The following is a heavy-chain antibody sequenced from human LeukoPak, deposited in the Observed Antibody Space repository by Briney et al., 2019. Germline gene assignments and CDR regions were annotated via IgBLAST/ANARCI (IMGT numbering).Heavy chain of an antibody. CDR2: ISSSSSTI. D-gene: IGHD2-8*01. CDR1: GFTFSSYS. CDR3: ARDQSLRVYYYYYGMDV. J-gene: IGHJ6*02. Sequence: PGGSLRLSCAASGFTFSSYSMNWVRQAPGKGLEWDSYISSSSSTIYYADSVKGRFTISRDNAKNSLYLQMNSLRAEDTAVYYCARDQSLRVYYYYYGMDVWGQGTTVTVSS. V-gene: IGHV3-48*04.